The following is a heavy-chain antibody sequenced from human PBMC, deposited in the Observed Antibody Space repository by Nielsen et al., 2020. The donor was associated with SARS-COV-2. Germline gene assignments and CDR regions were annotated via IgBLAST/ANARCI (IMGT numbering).Heavy chain of an antibody. CDR1: GGSFSGYY. CDR2: INHSGST. CDR3: ARGVVRAKKVYWYFDL. J-gene: IGHJ2*01. D-gene: IGHD3-10*01. Sequence: SETLSLTCAVYGGSFSGYYWSWIRQPPGKGLEWIGEINHSGSTNYNPSLKSRVTISVDTSKNQFSLKLSSVTAADTAVYYCARGVVRAKKVYWYFDLWGRGTLVTVSS. V-gene: IGHV4-34*01.